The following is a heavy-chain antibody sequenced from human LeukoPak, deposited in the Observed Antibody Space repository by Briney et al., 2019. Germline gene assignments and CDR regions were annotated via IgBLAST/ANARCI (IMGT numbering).Heavy chain of an antibody. CDR1: GYTFTSYG. J-gene: IGHJ5*02. CDR2: ISAYNGNT. D-gene: IGHD6-13*01. CDR3: ARDLGYSSSWYGGWFDP. Sequence: ASVKVSCKASGYTFTSYGISWVRQAPGQGLEWMGWISAYNGNTNYAQKLQGRVTMTTGTSTSTAYMELRSLRSDDTAVYYCARDLGYSSSWYGGWFDPWGQGTLVTVSS. V-gene: IGHV1-18*01.